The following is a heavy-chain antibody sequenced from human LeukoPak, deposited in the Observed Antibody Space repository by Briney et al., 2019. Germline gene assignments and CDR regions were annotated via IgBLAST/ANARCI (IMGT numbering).Heavy chain of an antibody. D-gene: IGHD5-24*01. Sequence: PGASLRLSCGASGFTFTSYTMNWVRQAPGKGLQWVSYISSSGGTIYYADSVKGRFTISRDNVKSSLYLQMNSLRDGDTAVYYCARGDRDGYNYLFDYWGQGTQVTVSS. CDR1: GFTFTSYT. J-gene: IGHJ4*02. CDR3: ARGDRDGYNYLFDY. CDR2: ISSSGGTI. V-gene: IGHV3-48*02.